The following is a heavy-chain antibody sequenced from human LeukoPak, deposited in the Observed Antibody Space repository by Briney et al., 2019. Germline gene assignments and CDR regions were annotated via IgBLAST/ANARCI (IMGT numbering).Heavy chain of an antibody. Sequence: GGSLRLSCAASGFTFSNFAMSWVRLAPGKGLEWVSVITSNGGHTYYADSVKGRFTISRDNSKNTLYLQMNSLRAEDTAVYYCTKDKEDIVLMVFAPSGYYFDYWGQGTLVTVSP. CDR1: GFTFSNFA. CDR3: TKDKEDIVLMVFAPSGYYFDY. D-gene: IGHD2-8*01. J-gene: IGHJ4*02. V-gene: IGHV3-23*01. CDR2: ITSNGGHT.